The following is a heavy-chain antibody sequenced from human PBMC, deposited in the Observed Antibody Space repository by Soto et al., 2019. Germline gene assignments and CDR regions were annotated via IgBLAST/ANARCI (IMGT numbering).Heavy chain of an antibody. Sequence: PGGSLRLSCAASGVTLSSSAMSWVRQAPGKGLEWVSAMSGRDDKKYHAESVEGRLTISRDNSKNTLYLAMNSLSVHDTAVDDCAKRWGERFLEPRGYFEYWGQGPLVTVSS. J-gene: IGHJ4*02. V-gene: IGHV3-23*01. CDR1: GVTLSSSA. CDR3: AKRWGERFLEPRGYFEY. D-gene: IGHD3-3*01. CDR2: MSGRDDKK.